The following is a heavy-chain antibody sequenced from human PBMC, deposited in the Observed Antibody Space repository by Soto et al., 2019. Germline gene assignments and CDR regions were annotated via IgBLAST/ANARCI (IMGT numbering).Heavy chain of an antibody. V-gene: IGHV1-46*03. CDR2: INPSSGTI. CDR3: TRGLERYYFDY. J-gene: IGHJ4*02. CDR1: GYTFTRHY. Sequence: QVQLVQSGAEVKKPGASVKVSCKASGYTFTRHYIHWVRQAPGQGLEWMGIINPSSGTISHAQKFQGRFTMTRDTSTSSVYMELSSLKSEDTAVYYGTRGLERYYFDYWGQGTLVTVSS. D-gene: IGHD3-3*01.